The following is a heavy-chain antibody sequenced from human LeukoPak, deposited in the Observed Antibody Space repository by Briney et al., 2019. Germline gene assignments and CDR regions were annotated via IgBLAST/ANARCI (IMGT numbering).Heavy chain of an antibody. CDR2: IKLDGSEK. CDR3: ARDQYDTWSRRGNFDS. J-gene: IGHJ4*02. D-gene: IGHD3-3*01. Sequence: GGSLRLSCVASGFTFGKYWMSWVRQAPGKGLEWVANIKLDGSEKNYVDSVKGRFTIPRDNTKNSLYLQMNSLRVEDTAVFYCARDQYDTWSRRGNFDSWGQGTLVIVSS. V-gene: IGHV3-7*03. CDR1: GFTFGKYW.